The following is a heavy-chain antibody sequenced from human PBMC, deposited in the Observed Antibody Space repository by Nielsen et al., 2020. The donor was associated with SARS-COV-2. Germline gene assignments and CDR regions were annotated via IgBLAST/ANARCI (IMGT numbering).Heavy chain of an antibody. J-gene: IGHJ6*02. CDR3: ARVPTVGSLSYYYYGMDV. D-gene: IGHD3-10*01. Sequence: GESLKISCAAAGVSFRTYSMNWVRQAPGKGLEWASMISASSSDIYYADSVKGRFTISRDNAKNSLYLQMNSLRPEDTAVYYCARVPTVGSLSYYYYGMDVWGQGTTVTVSS. V-gene: IGHV3-21*01. CDR2: ISASSSDI. CDR1: GVSFRTYS.